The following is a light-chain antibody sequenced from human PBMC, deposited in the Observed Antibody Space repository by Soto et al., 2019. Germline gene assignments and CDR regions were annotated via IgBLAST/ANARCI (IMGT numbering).Light chain of an antibody. J-gene: IGKJ1*01. CDR3: QQYGTSPWT. Sequence: EIVMTQSPATLSVSPGERATLSCRASQSVYNNLAWYQQKPGQAPRLLIYGASNRATGIPARFSGTGSGTDFTLTISRLGPEDFAVYHCQQYGTSPWTFGQGTKVDI. V-gene: IGKV3-20*01. CDR2: GAS. CDR1: QSVYNN.